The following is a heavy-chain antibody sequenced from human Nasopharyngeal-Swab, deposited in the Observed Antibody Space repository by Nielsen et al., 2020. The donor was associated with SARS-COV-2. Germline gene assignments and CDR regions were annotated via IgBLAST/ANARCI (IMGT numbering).Heavy chain of an antibody. J-gene: IGHJ4*02. CDR3: TTDREIQLWLKGYFDY. Sequence: GGSLRLSCAASGFTFSNAWMSWVRQAPGKGLEWVGSIKSKTDGGTTDYAAPVKGRFTISRDDSKNTLYLQMNSLKTEDTAVYYCTTDREIQLWLKGYFDYWGQGTLVTVSS. CDR1: GFTFSNAW. CDR2: IKSKTDGGTT. V-gene: IGHV3-15*01. D-gene: IGHD5-18*01.